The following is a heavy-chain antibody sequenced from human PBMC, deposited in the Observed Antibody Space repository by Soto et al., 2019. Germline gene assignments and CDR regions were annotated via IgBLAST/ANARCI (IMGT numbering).Heavy chain of an antibody. D-gene: IGHD6-19*01. CDR2: MNPNSGRT. CDR3: STWGRNGWYTGFF. Sequence: QVQLVQSGAEVKTPGASVKVSCKASGYTFTDSDINWVRQAPGQGLEWVGRMNPNSGRTDYAQKFQARVTMTRDTSISTAYLELSSLGYEDTAVFYCSTWGRNGWYTGFFWGQGTLVTVAS. V-gene: IGHV1-8*01. CDR1: GYTFTDSD. J-gene: IGHJ4*02.